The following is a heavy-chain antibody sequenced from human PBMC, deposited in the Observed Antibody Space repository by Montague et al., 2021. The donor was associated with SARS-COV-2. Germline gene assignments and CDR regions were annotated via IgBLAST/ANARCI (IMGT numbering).Heavy chain of an antibody. CDR2: IDFSGTT. CDR1: GDSISSYY. Sequence: SETLSLTCTVSGDSISSYYWSWIRQSPGKGLEWIGKIDFSGTTNYNPSLKSRVTISVDTSKNQFSLQLSSVTAADAAVYYCARDARGGGFGGYWGQGILVTVSS. J-gene: IGHJ4*02. V-gene: IGHV4-59*01. CDR3: ARDARGGGFGGY. D-gene: IGHD2-15*01.